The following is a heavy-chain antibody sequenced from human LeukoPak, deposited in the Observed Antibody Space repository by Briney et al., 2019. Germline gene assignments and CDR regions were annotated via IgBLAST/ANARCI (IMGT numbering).Heavy chain of an antibody. Sequence: PSETLSLTRTVSGGSISSGGYYWSWIRQHPGRGLEWIGYIYYSGSTYYNPSLKSRLTISVDTSKNDFSLKLSSVTAADTAVYYCARVSTSGWYDFDYWGQGTLVTVSS. V-gene: IGHV4-31*03. CDR1: GGSISSGGYY. CDR2: IYYSGST. J-gene: IGHJ4*02. D-gene: IGHD2-2*01. CDR3: ARVSTSGWYDFDY.